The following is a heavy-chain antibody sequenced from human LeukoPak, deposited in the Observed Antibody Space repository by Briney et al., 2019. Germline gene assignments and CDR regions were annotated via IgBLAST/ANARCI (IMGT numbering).Heavy chain of an antibody. D-gene: IGHD3-10*01. CDR1: GCTFTIYG. Sequence: ASVKVSFKASGCTFTIYGISWVRQAPGQGREWMGWISAYNGNTNYSQKLQGRGTITTDTSTSTAYMELRSLRSDDTAVYYCARDPYYYGSGSPRVDTQFDYWGQGTLVTVSS. J-gene: IGHJ4*02. V-gene: IGHV1-18*04. CDR3: ARDPYYYGSGSPRVDTQFDY. CDR2: ISAYNGNT.